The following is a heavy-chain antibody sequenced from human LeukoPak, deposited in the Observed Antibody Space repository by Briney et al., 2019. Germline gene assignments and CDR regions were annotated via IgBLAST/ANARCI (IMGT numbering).Heavy chain of an antibody. J-gene: IGHJ4*02. CDR1: GFTLRSYG. CDR2: ISGSLDST. Sequence: GGSLRLSCATSGFTLRSYGMSWVRQAQGKGLEWVSSISGSLDSTYYADSVKGRFTISRDNSKNTLYLEMNNLKAEDTAIYYCATRSVVGRGGQGTLVIVSS. D-gene: IGHD1-26*01. CDR3: ATRSVVGR. V-gene: IGHV3-23*01.